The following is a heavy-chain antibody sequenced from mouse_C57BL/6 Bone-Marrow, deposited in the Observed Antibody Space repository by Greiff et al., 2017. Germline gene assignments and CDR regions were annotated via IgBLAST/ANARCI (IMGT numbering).Heavy chain of an antibody. CDR3: ARGVGPAY. D-gene: IGHD4-1*01. Sequence: VQLQQSGPELVKPGASVKMSCKASGYTFTDYNMHWVKQSHGKSLEWIGYIYPNSGGTSYNQKFKGKATLTVNKSSSTAYMGLRSLTSEESAVCYCARGVGPAYWGQGTLVTVSA. CDR1: GYTFTDYN. J-gene: IGHJ3*01. CDR2: IYPNSGGT. V-gene: IGHV1-22*01.